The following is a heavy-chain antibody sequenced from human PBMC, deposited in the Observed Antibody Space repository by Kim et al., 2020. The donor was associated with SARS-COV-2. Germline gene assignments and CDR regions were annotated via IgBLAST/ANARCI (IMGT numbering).Heavy chain of an antibody. J-gene: IGHJ6*02. V-gene: IGHV4-34*01. CDR2: INHSGGV. CDR3: ARARAGVVPSPVLGIGPHYDYFIMDV. Sequence: SETLSLTCAVYGGSFSGYSWSWIRQPPGKGLEWIGEINHSGGVTYNPSLKSRVTISINTSKNQFSLKLTSGTSADTGFYFCARARAGVVPSPVLGIGPHYDYFIMDVWGHGTTVTVSS. D-gene: IGHD2-8*02. CDR1: GGSFSGYS.